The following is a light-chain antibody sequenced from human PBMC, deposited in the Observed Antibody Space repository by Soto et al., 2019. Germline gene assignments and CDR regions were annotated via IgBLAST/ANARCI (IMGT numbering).Light chain of an antibody. CDR1: QSINSW. J-gene: IGKJ4*01. CDR2: DAS. CDR3: QQYNSYSLT. Sequence: DIQMTQSPSTLSASVGDRVTITCRASQSINSWLAWCQQKPGKAPKLLIYDASSLESGVPSRFGGSGSGTEFTLTISSLQADDSATYYCQQYNSYSLTFGGGTKVEIK. V-gene: IGKV1-5*01.